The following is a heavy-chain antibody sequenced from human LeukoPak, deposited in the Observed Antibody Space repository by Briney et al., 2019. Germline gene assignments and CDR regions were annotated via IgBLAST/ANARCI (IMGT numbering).Heavy chain of an antibody. CDR3: ARQLSPLGFDY. D-gene: IGHD5-18*01. V-gene: IGHV4-61*02. J-gene: IGHJ4*02. CDR1: GGSISSGSYY. Sequence: SSQTLSLTCTVSGGSISSGSYYWSWIRQPAGKGLEWIGRIYTSGSTNYNPSLKSRVTISVDTSNNQFSLKLSSVTAAVTAVYYCARQLSPLGFDYWGQGTLVTVSS. CDR2: IYTSGST.